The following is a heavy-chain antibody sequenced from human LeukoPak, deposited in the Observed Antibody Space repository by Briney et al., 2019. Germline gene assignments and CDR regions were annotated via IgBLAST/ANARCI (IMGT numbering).Heavy chain of an antibody. CDR1: GFTFSSYS. Sequence: PGGSLRLSCAASGFTFSSYSMLWVRQAPGKGLEWVSYISSSGSTIYYADSVKGRFTISRDNAKNSLYLQMNSLRAEDTAVYYCAKTVTTVDDAFDIWGQGTMVTVSS. CDR3: AKTVTTVDDAFDI. D-gene: IGHD4-17*01. CDR2: ISSSGSTI. J-gene: IGHJ3*02. V-gene: IGHV3-48*04.